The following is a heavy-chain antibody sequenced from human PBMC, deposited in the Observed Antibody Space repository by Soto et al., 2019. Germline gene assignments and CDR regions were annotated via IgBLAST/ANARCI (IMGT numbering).Heavy chain of an antibody. CDR1: GFTFSSYS. CDR3: ARVRDGGSWSFANDAFEI. J-gene: IGHJ3*02. V-gene: IGHV3-21*01. Sequence: EVQLVESGGGLVKPGGSLRLSCAASGFTFSSYSMNWVRQAPGKGLEWVSSISSSSSYIYYADSVKGRFTISRDNAKNSLSLQTNRLGAEYMAVYYCARVRDGGSWSFANDAFEIWGQGTMVTVSS. D-gene: IGHD6-13*01. CDR2: ISSSSSYI.